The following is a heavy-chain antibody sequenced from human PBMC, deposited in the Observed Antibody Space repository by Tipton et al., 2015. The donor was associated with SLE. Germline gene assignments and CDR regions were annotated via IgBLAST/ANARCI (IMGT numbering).Heavy chain of an antibody. CDR1: GYSISSGYY. V-gene: IGHV4-38-2*02. CDR2: IYHSGST. Sequence: TLSLTCAVSGYSISSGYYWGWIRQSPGKGLEWIGSIYHSGSTYYNPSLKSRLTISVDTSKNQFSLKLTSVTAADTAVYYCAREGAMPRAFDIWGQGTMVTVSS. J-gene: IGHJ3*02. D-gene: IGHD2-2*01. CDR3: AREGAMPRAFDI.